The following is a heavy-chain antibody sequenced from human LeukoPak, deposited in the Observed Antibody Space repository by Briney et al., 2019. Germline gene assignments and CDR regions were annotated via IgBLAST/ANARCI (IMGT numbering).Heavy chain of an antibody. CDR1: GGSISSYY. Sequence: SETLSLTCTVSGGSISSYYWSWIRQPPGKGLEWIGYIYYSGSTNYNPSLQSRVTISVDTSKNQFSLKLSSVTAADTAVYYCAGYYDYQYNWFDPWGQGTLVTVSS. J-gene: IGHJ5*02. CDR3: AGYYDYQYNWFDP. CDR2: IYYSGST. D-gene: IGHD3-16*01. V-gene: IGHV4-59*01.